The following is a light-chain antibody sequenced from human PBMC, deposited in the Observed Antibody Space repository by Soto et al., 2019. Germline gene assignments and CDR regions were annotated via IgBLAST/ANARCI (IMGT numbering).Light chain of an antibody. V-gene: IGKV3D-15*01. CDR3: QQYNNWPPIT. J-gene: IGKJ5*01. CDR2: GAS. CDR1: QSVSSSY. Sequence: EIVLTQSPGTLSLSPGERATLSCRASQSVSSSYLAWYQQQPGQAPRPLIYGASSRATGIPARFSGSGSGTEFTLTISSLQSEDFAVYYCQQYNNWPPITFGQGTRLEIK.